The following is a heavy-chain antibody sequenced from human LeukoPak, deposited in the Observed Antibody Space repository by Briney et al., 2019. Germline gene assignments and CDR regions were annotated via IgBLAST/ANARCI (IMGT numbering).Heavy chain of an antibody. CDR1: GGFIGSYY. CDR2: IYYSGST. V-gene: IGHV4-59*01. J-gene: IGHJ3*02. D-gene: IGHD4-17*01. Sequence: SETLSLTCTVSGGFIGSYYWCWIRQPPGKGLEWIGYIYYSGSTNFNPSLKSRVTMSVDTSKNQFSLKLSSVTAADTAVYYCARDGGSVTSDALDIWGQGTMVTVSS. CDR3: ARDGGSVTSDALDI.